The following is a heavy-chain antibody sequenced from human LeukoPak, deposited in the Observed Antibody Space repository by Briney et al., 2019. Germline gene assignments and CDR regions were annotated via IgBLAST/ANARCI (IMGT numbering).Heavy chain of an antibody. CDR3: ARGPKETHFDY. Sequence: PGGSLRLSCAASGFTFSDYAMTWVRQAPGKGLEWVSSISSSGRYIYYADSVKGRFTISRDSAQNSLYLQMNSLRAEDTAVYYCARGPKETHFDYWGQGTLVTVSS. D-gene: IGHD4-23*01. V-gene: IGHV3-21*01. CDR1: GFTFSDYA. J-gene: IGHJ4*02. CDR2: ISSSGRYI.